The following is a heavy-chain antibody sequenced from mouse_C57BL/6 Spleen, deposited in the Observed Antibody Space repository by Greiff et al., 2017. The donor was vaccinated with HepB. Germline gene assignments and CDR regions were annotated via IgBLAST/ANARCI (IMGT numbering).Heavy chain of an antibody. D-gene: IGHD1-1*01. CDR2: IRNKANNHAT. J-gene: IGHJ1*03. CDR3: TGTTVVDWYFDV. CDR1: GFTFSDAW. V-gene: IGHV6-6*01. Sequence: DVMLVESGGGLVQPGGSMKLSCAASGFTFSDAWMDWVRQSPEKGLEWVAEIRNKANNHATYYAESVKGRFTISRDDSKSSVYLQMNSLRAEDTGIYYCTGTTVVDWYFDVWGTGTTVTVSS.